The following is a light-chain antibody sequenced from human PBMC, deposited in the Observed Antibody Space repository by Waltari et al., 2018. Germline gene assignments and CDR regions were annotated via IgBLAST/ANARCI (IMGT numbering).Light chain of an antibody. CDR3: SSYAGSSKGV. V-gene: IGLV2-23*02. Sequence: QSALTQPASVSGSPGQSITISCTGTSSDVGNYKRVSWYQQPPGKAPKLMIYAVSKRPSGVSDRFSGSKSGDMASLTISGLQPEDEAEYFCSSYAGSSKGVFGGGTKVTVL. CDR1: SSDVGNYKR. J-gene: IGLJ2*01. CDR2: AVS.